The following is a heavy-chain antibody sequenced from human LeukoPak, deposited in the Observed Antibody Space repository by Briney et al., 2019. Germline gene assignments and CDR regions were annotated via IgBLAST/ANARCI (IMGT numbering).Heavy chain of an antibody. J-gene: IGHJ3*02. CDR3: AKWAPAPGAFDI. V-gene: IGHV3-33*06. Sequence: PGGSLRLSCAASGFTFSSYGMHWVRQAPGKGLEWVAVIWYDGSNKYYADSVKGRFTISRDNSKNTLYLQMNSLRAEDTAVYYCAKWAPAPGAFDIWGQGTMVTVSS. CDR2: IWYDGSNK. CDR1: GFTFSSYG.